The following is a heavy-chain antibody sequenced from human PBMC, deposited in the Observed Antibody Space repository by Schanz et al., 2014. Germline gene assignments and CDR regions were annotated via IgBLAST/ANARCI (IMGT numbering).Heavy chain of an antibody. CDR3: LAPDYGMDV. Sequence: EVQLLESGGGLVQPGGSLRLSCLASGFAFSSYAMSWVRQAPGKGLEWVSGISGSGASTYYADSVKGRFTISRDNSNKTVDLQMNSLRAEDTAVYYCLAPDYGMDVWGQGTTVTVSS. CDR2: ISGSGAST. CDR1: GFAFSSYA. J-gene: IGHJ6*02. V-gene: IGHV3-23*01.